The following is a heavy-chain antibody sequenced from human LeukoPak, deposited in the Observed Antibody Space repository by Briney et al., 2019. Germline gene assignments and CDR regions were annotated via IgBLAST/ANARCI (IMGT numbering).Heavy chain of an antibody. CDR3: ARDRIRGTFDP. CDR1: GGSISSGGYS. Sequence: PSQTLSLTCAVSGGSISSGGYSWSWIRQPPGKGLEWIGYIYYSGSTYYNPSLKSRVTISVDTSKNQFSLKLSSVTAADTAVYYCARDRIRGTFDPWGQGTLVTVSS. CDR2: IYYSGST. D-gene: IGHD3-16*01. J-gene: IGHJ5*02. V-gene: IGHV4-30-4*07.